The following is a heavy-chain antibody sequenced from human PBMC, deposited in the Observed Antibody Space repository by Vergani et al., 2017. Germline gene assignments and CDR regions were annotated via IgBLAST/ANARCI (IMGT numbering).Heavy chain of an antibody. V-gene: IGHV4-39*01. D-gene: IGHD6-19*01. CDR3: ARHSTVEWLVKLGWIDP. CDR2: IYYSGST. Sequence: HLQESGPGLVKPSETPSLTCSVSNYSIGRNYYWGWIRQPPGKGLEWIASIYYSGSTYYNPSLKSRVTISVDTSKNQFSLKLSSVTAADTAVYFCARHSTVEWLVKLGWIDPWGQGILVTVSS. J-gene: IGHJ5*02. CDR1: NYSIGRNYY.